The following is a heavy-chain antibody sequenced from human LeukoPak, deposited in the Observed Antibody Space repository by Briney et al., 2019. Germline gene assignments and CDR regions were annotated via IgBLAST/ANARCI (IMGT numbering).Heavy chain of an antibody. CDR1: GGSITNDY. Sequence: SETLSLTCSVSGGSITNDYWSWIRQPPGKALEWIGEIYNSGSTKYDPSLKSRVTISVDTSKNQFSLKLSSVTAADTAVYYCARDYYDSSGYVDYWGQGTLVTVSS. J-gene: IGHJ4*02. CDR2: IYNSGST. V-gene: IGHV4-59*12. D-gene: IGHD3-22*01. CDR3: ARDYYDSSGYVDY.